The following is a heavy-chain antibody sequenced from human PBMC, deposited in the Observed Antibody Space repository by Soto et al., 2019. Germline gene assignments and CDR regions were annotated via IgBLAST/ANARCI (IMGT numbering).Heavy chain of an antibody. V-gene: IGHV3-48*01. CDR2: ISSSSSTI. CDR3: ARAGSSQDYYYYYMDV. Sequence: GGSLRLSCAASGFTFSSYSMNWVRQAPGKGLEWVSYISSSSSTIYYADSVKGRFTISRDNAKNSLYLQMNSLRAEDTAVYYCARAGSSQDYYYYYMDVWGKGTTVTVSS. CDR1: GFTFSSYS. J-gene: IGHJ6*03. D-gene: IGHD3-10*01.